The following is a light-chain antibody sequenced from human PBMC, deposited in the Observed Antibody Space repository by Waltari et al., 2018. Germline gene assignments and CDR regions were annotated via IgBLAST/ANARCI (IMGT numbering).Light chain of an antibody. J-gene: IGKJ2*01. Sequence: EIVLTRSPATLSLSPGETATLSCRASQSVGTYLAWYQQKPGQAPRLLIYDASNRATGIPDRFRGSGSGTDFTLTIDSLEPEDFALYYCQQRSSWTPHTFGQGARLEIK. CDR1: QSVGTY. V-gene: IGKV3-11*01. CDR2: DAS. CDR3: QQRSSWTPHT.